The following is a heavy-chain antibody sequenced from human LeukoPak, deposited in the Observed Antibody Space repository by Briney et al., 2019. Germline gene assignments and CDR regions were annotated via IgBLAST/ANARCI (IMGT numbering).Heavy chain of an antibody. CDR2: IYYSGST. Sequence: KPSETLSLTCTVSGGSISSSSYYWGWIRQPPGKGLEWIGSIYYSGSTYYNPSLKSRVTISVDTSKNQFSLKLSSVTAADTAVYYCARGTYYYDSSGYYYYFDYWGQGTLVTVSS. D-gene: IGHD3-22*01. CDR3: ARGTYYYDSSGYYYYFDY. V-gene: IGHV4-39*07. J-gene: IGHJ4*02. CDR1: GGSISSSSYY.